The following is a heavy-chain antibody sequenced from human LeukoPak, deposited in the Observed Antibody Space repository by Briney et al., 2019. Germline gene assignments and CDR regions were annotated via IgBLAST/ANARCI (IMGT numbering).Heavy chain of an antibody. CDR2: IYHSGYT. CDR1: GVPASGYY. V-gene: IGHV4-34*01. Sequence: SETLSLTCAVHGVPASGYYWSWIRQSPGKGLEWIGEIYHSGYTNYNPSLKRRVTISAATSENQLSLRLTSVTAADTAVYYCARMRCGHTDNICYNYCGQGTLVTVSS. J-gene: IGHJ4*02. D-gene: IGHD2-8*01. CDR3: ARMRCGHTDNICYNY.